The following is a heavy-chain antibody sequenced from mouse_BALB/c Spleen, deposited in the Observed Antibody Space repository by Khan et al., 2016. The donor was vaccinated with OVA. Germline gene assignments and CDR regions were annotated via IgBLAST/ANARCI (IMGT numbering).Heavy chain of an antibody. CDR3: TRRQYYGSSLDY. Sequence: LQQPGSELVRPGASVKLSCKASGYTFTSYWMHWVKQRPGQGLEWIGNIYPGSGNTNYDEKFKNKATLTVDTPSSTAYMQLSTLTSEDSAVYYCTRRQYYGSSLDYWGQGTILTVSS. J-gene: IGHJ2*01. CDR2: IYPGSGNT. D-gene: IGHD1-1*01. V-gene: IGHV1S22*01. CDR1: GYTFTSYW.